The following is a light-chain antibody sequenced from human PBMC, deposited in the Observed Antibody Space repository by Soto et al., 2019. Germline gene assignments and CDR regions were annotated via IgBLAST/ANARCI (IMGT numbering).Light chain of an antibody. V-gene: IGLV2-18*02. CDR1: SSDVGSYNR. CDR2: EVS. J-gene: IGLJ1*01. Sequence: QSVLTQPPSVSGSPGQSVTISCTGTSSDVGSYNRVPWYQQSPGTAPKLMIYEVSNRPSGVPDRFSGSKSGNTASLTISGLQAEDEADYYCSSYTSSSTYVFGTGNKVTVL. CDR3: SSYTSSSTYV.